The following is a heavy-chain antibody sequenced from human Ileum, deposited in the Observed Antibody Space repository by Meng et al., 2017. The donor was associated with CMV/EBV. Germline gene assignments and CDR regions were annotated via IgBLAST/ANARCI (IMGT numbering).Heavy chain of an antibody. V-gene: IGHV2-5*02. J-gene: IGHJ5*02. D-gene: IGHD6-6*01. CDR3: VHRYSSSSGQVS. CDR1: GFSLTTNVES. CDR2: IHGGGGK. Sequence: QIPLKESGPTLVKPTQTLTLTCTFSGFSLTTNVESVGWIRQPPGKALEWLALIHGGGGKQYSPSLQSRLTATRDTSKNQVALTMTNMDPVDTATYYCVHRYSSSSGQVSWGQGTLVTVSS.